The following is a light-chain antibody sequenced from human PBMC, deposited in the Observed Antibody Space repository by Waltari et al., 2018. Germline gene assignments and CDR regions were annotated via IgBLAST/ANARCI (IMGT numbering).Light chain of an antibody. V-gene: IGKV3-20*01. Sequence: EIVLTQSPCNLSLSPGGRATLSCRASQRISRFLAWYQQKPGRAPRLLIYAASTRATGIPDRFSGSGSGTDFSLTISGLEPEDFAVYYCQHHLRLPATFGQGTKVEIK. CDR1: QRISRF. J-gene: IGKJ1*01. CDR2: AAS. CDR3: QHHLRLPAT.